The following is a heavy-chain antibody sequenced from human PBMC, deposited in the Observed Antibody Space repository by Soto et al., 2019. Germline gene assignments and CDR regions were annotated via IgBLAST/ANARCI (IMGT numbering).Heavy chain of an antibody. CDR3: ARIFRGRGYFDY. V-gene: IGHV5-51*01. Sequence: PGESLKISCKTSGYIFTSYWIGWVRQMPGKGLEWMGIIYPSDSDIRYSPSFQGQVTLSADKSISTAYLQWSSLKASDTAMYYCARIFRGRGYFDYWGQGTLVTVSS. D-gene: IGHD3-3*01. J-gene: IGHJ4*02. CDR1: GYIFTSYW. CDR2: IYPSDSDI.